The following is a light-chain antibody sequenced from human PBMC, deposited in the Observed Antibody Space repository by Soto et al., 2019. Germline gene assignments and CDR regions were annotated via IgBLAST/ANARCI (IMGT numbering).Light chain of an antibody. CDR1: QSVKNNY. CDR3: QQYATSPRT. CDR2: AAS. J-gene: IGKJ1*01. Sequence: PGERATLSCRASQSVKNNYLRWYQQKPGQAPRLLIYAASGRATGIPERFSGSGSGTDFTLTISRLEPEDCAVYYCQQYATSPRTFGQGTKVEIK. V-gene: IGKV3-20*01.